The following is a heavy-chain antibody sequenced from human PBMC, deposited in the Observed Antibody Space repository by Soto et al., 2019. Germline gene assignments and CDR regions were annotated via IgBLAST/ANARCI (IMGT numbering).Heavy chain of an antibody. Sequence: EASVKVSCKASGYTFTTYGISWVRQAPGQGPEWMGWISTYNGITSYAHKFQGRVTMTTDTSTNTAYMEMRSLRSDDTAVYYCARDWNCIGDSCRDVFDIWGQGTMVTVSS. D-gene: IGHD2-15*01. CDR3: ARDWNCIGDSCRDVFDI. V-gene: IGHV1-18*01. CDR2: ISTYNGIT. CDR1: GYTFTTYG. J-gene: IGHJ3*02.